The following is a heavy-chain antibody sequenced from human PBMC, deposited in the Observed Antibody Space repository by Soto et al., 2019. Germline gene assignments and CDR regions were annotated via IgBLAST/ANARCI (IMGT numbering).Heavy chain of an antibody. V-gene: IGHV4-59*01. CDR3: ARAPIVVVVAADYWYFDL. CDR1: GGSISSYY. D-gene: IGHD2-15*01. CDR2: IYYSGST. J-gene: IGHJ2*01. Sequence: QVQLQESGPGLVKPSETLSLTCTVSGGSISSYYWSWIRQPPGKGLGWIGYIYYSGSTNYNPSLKSRVTISVDTSKNQFSLKLSSVTAADTAVYYCARAPIVVVVAADYWYFDLWGRGTLVTVSS.